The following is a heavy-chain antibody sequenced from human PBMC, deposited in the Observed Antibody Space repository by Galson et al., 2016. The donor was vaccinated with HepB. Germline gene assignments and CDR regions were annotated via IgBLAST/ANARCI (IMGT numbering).Heavy chain of an antibody. Sequence: SVKVSCKASGYSFTGYFIHRVRQAPGQGLEWMGLIKPHSGGTKYAQKFQGRVTLTRDTSTSTVYMELTSLRSDDTAVYFCAREFNRHTVTTFYYYGMVVWGQGTTVTVSS. CDR2: IKPHSGGT. CDR1: GYSFTGYF. D-gene: IGHD4-17*01. V-gene: IGHV1-2*02. CDR3: AREFNRHTVTTFYYYGMVV. J-gene: IGHJ6*02.